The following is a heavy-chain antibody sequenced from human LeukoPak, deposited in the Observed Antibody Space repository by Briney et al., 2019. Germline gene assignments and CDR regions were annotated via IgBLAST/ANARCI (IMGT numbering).Heavy chain of an antibody. V-gene: IGHV3-7*04. CDR3: ARGIDY. CDR1: GFTFNTHW. Sequence: GGSRRLSCGASGFTFNTHWMNWVRRAPGKGLEWEATIREDGSDQSYVDAVKGRFTISRDNAKNSVYLLMNSLRAEHTAVYYCARGIDYWGQGTLVTVSS. CDR2: IREDGSDQ. J-gene: IGHJ4*02.